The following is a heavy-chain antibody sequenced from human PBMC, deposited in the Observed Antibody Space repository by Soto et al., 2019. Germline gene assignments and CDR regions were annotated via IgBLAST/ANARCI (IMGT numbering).Heavy chain of an antibody. CDR3: ARQTYSGEKPSGLDV. Sequence: QLQLQESGPGLVKPSEILSLTCTDSGGSISSSSYYWALIRQPPGKGLEWIGSIYYSGRTYYNPSAKSRVTISIDTSKNQFSLKLSSVAAADTAVYYCARQTYSGEKPSGLDVWGQGTTVTVSS. V-gene: IGHV4-39*01. J-gene: IGHJ6*02. D-gene: IGHD2-21*01. CDR1: GGSISSSSYY. CDR2: IYYSGRT.